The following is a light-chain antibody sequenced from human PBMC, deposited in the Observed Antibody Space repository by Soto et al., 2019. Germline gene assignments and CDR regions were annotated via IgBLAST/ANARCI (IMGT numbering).Light chain of an antibody. V-gene: IGLV2-14*01. CDR3: SSYTTSSTYV. J-gene: IGLJ1*01. CDR2: EVS. Sequence: QSALTQPASVSGSPGQSITISCTGTSSDVGGYNYVSWYQQHPGKAPKLMIYEVSNRPSGVSNRFSGSKSGNTASLTISGLQAEDDADYYCSSYTTSSTYVLGTGTKVT. CDR1: SSDVGGYNY.